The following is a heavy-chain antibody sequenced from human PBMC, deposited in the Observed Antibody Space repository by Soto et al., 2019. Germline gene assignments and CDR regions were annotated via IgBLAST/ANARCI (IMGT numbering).Heavy chain of an antibody. J-gene: IGHJ5*02. CDR3: ARHPTLNYYDSSGYYGSWFDP. CDR1: GGSISSSSYY. D-gene: IGHD3-22*01. V-gene: IGHV4-39*01. Sequence: SETLSLTCTVSGGSISSSSYYWGWIRQPPGKGLEWIGSIYYSGSTYYNPSLKSRVTISVDTSKNQFSLKLSSVTAADTAVYYCARHPTLNYYDSSGYYGSWFDPWGQGTLVTVS. CDR2: IYYSGST.